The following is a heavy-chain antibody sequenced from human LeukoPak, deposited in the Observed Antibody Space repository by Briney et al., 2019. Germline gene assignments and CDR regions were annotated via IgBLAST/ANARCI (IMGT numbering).Heavy chain of an antibody. CDR3: ARRQGCSSTSCPPDY. V-gene: IGHV5-51*01. CDR1: GYIFTNYW. CDR2: ILPGDSHT. J-gene: IGHJ4*02. D-gene: IGHD2-2*01. Sequence: GESLKISCKGSGYIFTNYWIGWVRQMPGKGLEWMGIILPGDSHTRYSPSFQGQITISVDKSISTAYLQWSSLKASDTAMYYCARRQGCSSTSCPPDYWGQGTLVTVSS.